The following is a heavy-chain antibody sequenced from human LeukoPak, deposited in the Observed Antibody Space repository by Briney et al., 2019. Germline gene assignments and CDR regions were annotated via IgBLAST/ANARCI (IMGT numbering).Heavy chain of an antibody. D-gene: IGHD6-6*01. CDR3: ARDLSSSRYNWFDP. CDR1: GYTFTSYG. CDR2: INPNSGGT. V-gene: IGHV1-2*02. Sequence: ASVKVSCKASGYTFTSYGISWVRQAPGQGLEWMGWINPNSGGTNYAQKFQGRVTMTRDTSISTAYMELSRLRSDDTAVYYCARDLSSSRYNWFDPWGQGTLVTVSS. J-gene: IGHJ5*02.